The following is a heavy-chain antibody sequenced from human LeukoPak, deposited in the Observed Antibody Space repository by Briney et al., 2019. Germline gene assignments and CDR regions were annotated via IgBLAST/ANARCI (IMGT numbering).Heavy chain of an antibody. CDR1: GFTFSDYY. J-gene: IGHJ4*02. CDR3: ANGGFGGYDSHQIDY. Sequence: PGGSLRLSCAASGFTFSDYYMSWVRQAPGKGLEWVSVIYSGGSTYYADSVKGRFTISRDNSKNTLYLQMNSLRAEDTAVYYCANGGFGGYDSHQIDYWGQGTLVTVSS. CDR2: IYSGGST. V-gene: IGHV3-66*01. D-gene: IGHD5-12*01.